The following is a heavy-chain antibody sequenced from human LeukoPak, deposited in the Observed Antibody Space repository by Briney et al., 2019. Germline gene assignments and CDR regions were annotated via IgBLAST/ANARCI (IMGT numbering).Heavy chain of an antibody. V-gene: IGHV4-39*01. CDR3: ARPPRYCSGGSCYSGGFDY. CDR1: GGSISSSSYY. CDR2: IYYSGST. D-gene: IGHD2-15*01. J-gene: IGHJ4*02. Sequence: SETLSLTCTVSGGSISSSSYYWGWIRQPPGKGLEWIESIYYSGSTYYNPSLKSRVTISVDTSKNQFSLKLSSVTAADTAVYYCARPPRYCSGGSCYSGGFDYGGQGPLVTVSS.